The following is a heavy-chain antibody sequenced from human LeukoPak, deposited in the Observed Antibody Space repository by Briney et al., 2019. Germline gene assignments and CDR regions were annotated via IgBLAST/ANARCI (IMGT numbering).Heavy chain of an antibody. V-gene: IGHV3-48*04. J-gene: IGHJ4*02. D-gene: IGHD3-22*01. CDR2: ISGSSGTI. Sequence: GGSLRLSCAASGFTFSSYGMNWVRQAPGKGLEWVSFISGSSGTIYYADSVKGRFTISRDNAKNSLYLQMNSLRAEDTAVYYCARAYHYDSSGYYLLFGYWGQGTLVTVSS. CDR3: ARAYHYDSSGYYLLFGY. CDR1: GFTFSSYG.